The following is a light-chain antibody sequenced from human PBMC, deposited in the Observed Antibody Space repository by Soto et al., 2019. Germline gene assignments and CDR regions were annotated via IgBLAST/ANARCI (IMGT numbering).Light chain of an antibody. CDR1: QSVSSSY. CDR2: GAS. Sequence: EIVLTQSPGTLSLSPGERATLSCRASQSVSSSYLAWYQQKPGQAPRLLIYGASSRATGIPDRFSGSGSGTDFTLTISRLEPEDFAVYYWQQYGSSLLTFGQGTKVEIK. V-gene: IGKV3-20*01. CDR3: QQYGSSLLT. J-gene: IGKJ1*01.